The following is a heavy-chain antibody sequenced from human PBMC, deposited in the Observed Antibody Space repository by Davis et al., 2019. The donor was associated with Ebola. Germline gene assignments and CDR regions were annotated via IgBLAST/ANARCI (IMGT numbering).Heavy chain of an antibody. CDR2: INPHNGNT. CDR1: GGTFSSYA. Sequence: ASVKVSCKASGGTFSSYAISWVRQAPGQGLEWMGWINPHNGNTNYAQNVQGRVTMTTDTSTSTAYMEVGSLRSDDTAVCYCARAQFPTTSDHWGQGTLVTVSS. V-gene: IGHV1-18*01. CDR3: ARAQFPTTSDH. J-gene: IGHJ4*02. D-gene: IGHD1-1*01.